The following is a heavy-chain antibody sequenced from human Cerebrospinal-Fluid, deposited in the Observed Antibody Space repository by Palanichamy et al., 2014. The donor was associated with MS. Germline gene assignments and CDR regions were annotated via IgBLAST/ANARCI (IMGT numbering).Heavy chain of an antibody. J-gene: IGHJ5*02. CDR2: IKQDGSGT. V-gene: IGHV3-7*01. CDR1: GFTFSSYW. Sequence: DVQLVESGGGLVQPGGSLRLSCAASGFTFSSYWMNWVRHAPGKGLEWVANIKQDGSGTSYVDSVGGRFSISRDNAKNSLYLQMNSLRVEDTAVYYCARGSRFRIVPRYNYFDPWGQGTPVTVS. D-gene: IGHD1-26*01. CDR3: ARGSRFRIVPRYNYFDP.